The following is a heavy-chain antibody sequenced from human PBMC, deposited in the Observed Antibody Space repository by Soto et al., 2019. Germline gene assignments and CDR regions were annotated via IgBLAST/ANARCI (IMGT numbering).Heavy chain of an antibody. V-gene: IGHV4-31*03. J-gene: IGHJ4*02. CDR3: ARSLGVGAAGPFDY. Sequence: SQTLSLTCTVAGGSITDRGCYRSWIRQHPGKGLEWIGYIYYSGSTYYNPSLKSRVTISVDTSKNQFSLKLSSVTAADTAVYYCARSLGVGAAGPFDYWGEGTLVTVSS. D-gene: IGHD6-13*01. CDR2: IYYSGST. CDR1: GGSITDRGCY.